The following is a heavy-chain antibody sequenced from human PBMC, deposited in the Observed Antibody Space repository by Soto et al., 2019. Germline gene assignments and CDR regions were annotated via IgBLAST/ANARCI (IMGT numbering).Heavy chain of an antibody. V-gene: IGHV1-18*04. CDR1: GYTFTSYG. Sequence: ASVKVSCKASGYTFTSYGISWVRQAPGQGLEWMGWISAYNGNTNYAQKLQGRVTMTTDTSTSTAYMELRSLRSDDTAVYYCARDWEYGSGWYCFDYWGQGTLVTVSS. CDR3: ARDWEYGSGWYCFDY. CDR2: ISAYNGNT. D-gene: IGHD6-19*01. J-gene: IGHJ4*02.